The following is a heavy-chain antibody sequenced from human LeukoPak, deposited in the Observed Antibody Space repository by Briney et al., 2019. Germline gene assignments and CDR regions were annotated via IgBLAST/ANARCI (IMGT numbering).Heavy chain of an antibody. CDR3: AREISYYDILTGYYLGWFDP. J-gene: IGHJ5*02. D-gene: IGHD3-9*01. CDR2: ISAYNGNT. V-gene: IGHV1-18*01. CDR1: GYTFTSYG. Sequence: ASVKVSCKASGYTFTSYGISWVRQAPGQRLDWMGWISAYNGNTNYAQKLQGRVTMTTDTSTSTAYMELRSLRSDDTAVYYCAREISYYDILTGYYLGWFDPWGQGTLVTVSS.